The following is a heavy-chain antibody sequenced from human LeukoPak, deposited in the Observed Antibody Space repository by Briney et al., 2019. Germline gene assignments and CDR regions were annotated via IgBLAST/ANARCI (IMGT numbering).Heavy chain of an antibody. Sequence: GGSLRLSCAASGFTFSSYAMHWVRQAPGKGLEWVAVISYDGSNKYYADSVKGRFTISRDNSKNTLYLQMNSLRAGDTAVYYCASDSSPDFWGQGTLVTVSS. V-gene: IGHV3-30*04. CDR1: GFTFSSYA. D-gene: IGHD2-2*01. J-gene: IGHJ4*02. CDR2: ISYDGSNK. CDR3: ASDSSPDF.